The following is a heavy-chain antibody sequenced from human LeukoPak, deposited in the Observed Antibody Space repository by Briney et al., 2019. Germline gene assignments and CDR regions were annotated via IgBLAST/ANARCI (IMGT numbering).Heavy chain of an antibody. CDR1: GFTFSTYW. CDR3: TRNLYGDC. V-gene: IGHV3-74*01. CDR2: MNPDGSGS. Sequence: GGSLRLSCAASGFTFSTYWMHWVRQAPGKGLVWVSRMNPDGSGSYYADSVKGRFTISRDNAKNTLYLQMNSLRAEDTAVYYCTRNLYGDCWGQGTLVTVSS. D-gene: IGHD3-16*01. J-gene: IGHJ4*02.